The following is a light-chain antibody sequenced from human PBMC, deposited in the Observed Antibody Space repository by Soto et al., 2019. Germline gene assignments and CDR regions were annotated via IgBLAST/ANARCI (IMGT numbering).Light chain of an antibody. CDR3: QQSHDLPFT. Sequence: DIQMTQSPSSLSASVGDRVTITCQASQDISKSLNWYQQKPGKAPDLLIYDASNLETGVPSNFSGSGSGTDFTFTISSLQPEDIATYYCQQSHDLPFTFGPGTKVELK. CDR2: DAS. J-gene: IGKJ3*01. V-gene: IGKV1-33*01. CDR1: QDISKS.